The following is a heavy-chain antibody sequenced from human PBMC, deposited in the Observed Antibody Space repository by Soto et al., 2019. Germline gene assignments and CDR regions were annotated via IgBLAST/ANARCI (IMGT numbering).Heavy chain of an antibody. CDR1: GFNFKTYA. CDR2: ISYDGSLE. D-gene: IGHD1-26*01. CDR3: ARAANSRRSTWIDP. J-gene: IGHJ5*02. V-gene: IGHV3-30*04. Sequence: GSLRLSCAASGFNFKTYAIHWVRQAPGKGLEWVAVISYDGSLEYYADSVKGRFTISRDNSKNTLYLQMNSLRGEDTAVYYCARAANSRRSTWIDPWGQGTLLTISS.